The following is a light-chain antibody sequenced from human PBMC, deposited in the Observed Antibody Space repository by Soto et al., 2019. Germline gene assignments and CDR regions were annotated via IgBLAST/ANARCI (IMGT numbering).Light chain of an antibody. J-gene: IGKJ1*01. CDR3: QQYGSSPLWT. CDR1: HSVDSN. V-gene: IGKV3D-15*01. Sequence: EIVLTQSPATLSVSPGERATLSCRTSHSVDSNLAWYQQKPGQAPRLLLFGVSTRATGIPARFSGSGSGTDFTLTISSLQSEDFAVYYCQQYGSSPLWTFGQGTKVDIK. CDR2: GVS.